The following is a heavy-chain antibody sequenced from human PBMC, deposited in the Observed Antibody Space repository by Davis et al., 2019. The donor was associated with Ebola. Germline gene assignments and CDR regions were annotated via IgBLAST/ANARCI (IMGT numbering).Heavy chain of an antibody. V-gene: IGHV3-23*01. J-gene: IGHJ6*02. CDR2: ISGSGGST. Sequence: GESLKISCAASGFTFSSYAMSWVRQAPGKGLEWVSAISGSGGSTYYADAVKGRFTISRDNSKNTLYLQMNSLRDEDTAVYYCARDRSIAARAYYYYGMDVWGQGTTVTVSS. CDR1: GFTFSSYA. D-gene: IGHD6-6*01. CDR3: ARDRSIAARAYYYYGMDV.